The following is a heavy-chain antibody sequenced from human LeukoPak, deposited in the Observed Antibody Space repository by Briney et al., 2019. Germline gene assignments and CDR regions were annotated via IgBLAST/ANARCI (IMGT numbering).Heavy chain of an antibody. J-gene: IGHJ6*04. CDR3: ARVAAGYYGVDV. V-gene: IGHV3-48*03. CDR2: VSSSGSTI. CDR1: GFTFRSFE. Sequence: GGSLRLSCAASGFTFRSFEISWVRQAPGKGLEWVSYVSSSGSTIYYADSLKGRFTVSRDNAKNSLYLQMNSLRAEDTAVYYCARVAAGYYGVDVWGKGTTVSVSS. D-gene: IGHD6-19*01.